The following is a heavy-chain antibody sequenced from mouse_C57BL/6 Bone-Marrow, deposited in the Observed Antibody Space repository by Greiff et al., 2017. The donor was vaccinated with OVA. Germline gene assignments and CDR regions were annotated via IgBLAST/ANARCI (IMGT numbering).Heavy chain of an antibody. CDR2: FCSGGCYP. D-gene: IGHD1-1*01. J-gene: IGHJ3*01. CDR3: ARHYYGSSLGFAY. Sequence: EVMLVESGGDLVKPGGSLKLSCAASGFPFSSYGMSWVRQTPYTRLGWVATFCSGGCYPYFQARVKGRFTTSRDNAKNTLYLQMSSLKSEDTAMYYCARHYYGSSLGFAYWGQGTLVTVSA. V-gene: IGHV5-6*01. CDR1: GFPFSSYG.